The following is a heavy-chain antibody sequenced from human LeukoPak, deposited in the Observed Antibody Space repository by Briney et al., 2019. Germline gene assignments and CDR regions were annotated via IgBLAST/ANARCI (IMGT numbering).Heavy chain of an antibody. V-gene: IGHV4-59*01. J-gene: IGHJ4*02. D-gene: IGHD3-16*01. CDR1: GGSISNYY. CDR2: IYYSGST. CDR3: AGGPWALNDY. Sequence: PSETLSLTCTVSGGSISNYYWSWIRQPPGKGLEWIGYIYYSGSTNYNPSLKSRVTISVDTSKNQFSLKLSSVTAADTAVYYCAGGPWALNDYWGQGTLVTVSS.